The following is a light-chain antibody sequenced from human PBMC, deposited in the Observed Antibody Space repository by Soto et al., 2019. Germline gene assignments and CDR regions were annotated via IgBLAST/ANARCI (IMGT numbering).Light chain of an antibody. V-gene: IGLV2-14*01. CDR1: SGDVGGYNY. J-gene: IGLJ1*01. CDR2: EVS. Sequence: QSALIQPPSVSGSPGQSITISCTGTSGDVGGYNYVSWYQQHPGKAPKLMIYEVSNRPSGVSNRFSGSKSGNTASLTISGLQAEDEADYYCSSYTSSSTLVFGTGTKVTVL. CDR3: SSYTSSSTLV.